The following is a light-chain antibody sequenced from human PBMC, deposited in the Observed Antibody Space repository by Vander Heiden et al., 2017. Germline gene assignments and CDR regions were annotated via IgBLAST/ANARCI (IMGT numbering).Light chain of an antibody. CDR3: QQYYSTPQS. Sequence: DIVMTQSPDYLAVSLGERATINCKSSRSILYSSNNRNYLAWYQQKPGQPPKLLIYWASTRESGVPDRFGGSGSGTDFTLTISSLQAEDVAVYYCQQYYSTPQSFGHGTKVDIK. V-gene: IGKV4-1*01. J-gene: IGKJ3*01. CDR2: WAS. CDR1: RSILYSSNNRNY.